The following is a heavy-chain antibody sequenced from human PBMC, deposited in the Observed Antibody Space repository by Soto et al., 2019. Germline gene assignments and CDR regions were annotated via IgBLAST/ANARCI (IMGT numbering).Heavy chain of an antibody. CDR2: ISYDGSNK. Sequence: GGSLRLSCAASGFTFSSYGMHWVRQAPGEGLEWVAVISYDGSNKYYADSVKGRFTISRDNSKNTLYLQMNSLRAEDTAVYYCAKGPYSSSNYFDYWGQGTLVTVSS. CDR1: GFTFSSYG. D-gene: IGHD6-6*01. J-gene: IGHJ4*02. CDR3: AKGPYSSSNYFDY. V-gene: IGHV3-30*18.